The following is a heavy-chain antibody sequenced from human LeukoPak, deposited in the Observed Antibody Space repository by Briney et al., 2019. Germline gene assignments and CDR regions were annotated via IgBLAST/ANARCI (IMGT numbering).Heavy chain of an antibody. D-gene: IGHD3-16*02. J-gene: IGHJ5*02. Sequence: TSETLSLTSTVSGGSISSYYWSWIRQPPGKGLEWIRNIYYSGSTYYNPSLESRVTMSLDTSKNQFSLKLSSVTAADTAVYYCARDENGYVWGSFRAWGQGTLVTVSS. CDR3: ARDENGYVWGSFRA. CDR2: IYYSGST. V-gene: IGHV4-59*12. CDR1: GGSISSYY.